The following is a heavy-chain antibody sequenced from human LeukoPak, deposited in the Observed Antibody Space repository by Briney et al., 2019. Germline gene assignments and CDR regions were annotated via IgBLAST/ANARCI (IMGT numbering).Heavy chain of an antibody. CDR3: ARGGSYYDSSGYFDY. J-gene: IGHJ4*02. V-gene: IGHV3-48*03. Sequence: GGSLRLSCAASGCTFSSYEMNWVRQAPGKGLEWVSYISSSGSTIYYADSVKGRFTISRDNAKNSLYLQMNSLRAEDTAVYYCARGGSYYDSSGYFDYWGQGTLVTVSS. CDR1: GCTFSSYE. CDR2: ISSSGSTI. D-gene: IGHD3-22*01.